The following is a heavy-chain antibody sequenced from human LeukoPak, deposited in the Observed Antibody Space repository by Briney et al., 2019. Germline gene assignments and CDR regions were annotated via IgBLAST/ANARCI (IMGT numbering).Heavy chain of an antibody. J-gene: IGHJ3*02. CDR2: ISSSSSYI. Sequence: GGSLRLSCAASGFTFSSYSMNWVRQAPGKGLEWVSSISSSSSYIYYADSVKGRFTISRDNAKNSLYLQMNSLRAEDTAVYYCASQLRRDYYDSSGYRYDAFDIWGQGTMVTVSS. CDR1: GFTFSSYS. CDR3: ASQLRRDYYDSSGYRYDAFDI. D-gene: IGHD3-22*01. V-gene: IGHV3-21*01.